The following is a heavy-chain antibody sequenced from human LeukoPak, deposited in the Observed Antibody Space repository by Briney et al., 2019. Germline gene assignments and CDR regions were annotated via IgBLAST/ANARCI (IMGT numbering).Heavy chain of an antibody. D-gene: IGHD1-26*01. CDR2: INPTGGST. V-gene: IGHV1-46*01. J-gene: IGHJ5*02. CDR1: GYTLIGYY. CDR3: ARDNSVGDNAWWFDP. Sequence: GASVKVSCKSSGYTLIGYYIHRVRQAPGQGLEWMGLINPTGGSTGYAQKFQGRVTMTRDMSTSTDYMELSSLRSEDTAIYYCARDNSVGDNAWWFDPWGQGTLVTDSS.